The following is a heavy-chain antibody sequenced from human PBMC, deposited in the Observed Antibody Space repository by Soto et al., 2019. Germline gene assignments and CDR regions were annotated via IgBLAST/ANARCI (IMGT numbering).Heavy chain of an antibody. CDR1: GFTFSSYA. V-gene: IGHV3-30-3*01. CDR3: ARDRDTMIRGVIAH. J-gene: IGHJ5*02. Sequence: QVQLVESGGGVVQPGRSLRLSCAASGFTFSSYAMHWVRQAPGKGLEWVAVISYDGSNKYYADSVKGRFTISRDNSKNTLYLQMNSLRAEDTAVYYCARDRDTMIRGVIAHWGQGTLVTVSS. CDR2: ISYDGSNK. D-gene: IGHD3-10*01.